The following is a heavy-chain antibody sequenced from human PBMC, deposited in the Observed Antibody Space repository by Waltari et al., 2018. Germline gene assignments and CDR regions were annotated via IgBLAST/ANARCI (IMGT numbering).Heavy chain of an antibody. Sequence: QVQLQESGPGLVKPSETLSLTCAVSGYSISSGYYWGWIRQPPGKGLEWIGSIYHSGSTSYNPPLKSRVTISVDTSKNQFSLKLSSVTAADTAVYYCARRSIIDIWGQGTMVTVSS. CDR2: IYHSGST. V-gene: IGHV4-38-2*01. CDR1: GYSISSGYY. CDR3: ARRSIIDI. J-gene: IGHJ3*02. D-gene: IGHD3-16*01.